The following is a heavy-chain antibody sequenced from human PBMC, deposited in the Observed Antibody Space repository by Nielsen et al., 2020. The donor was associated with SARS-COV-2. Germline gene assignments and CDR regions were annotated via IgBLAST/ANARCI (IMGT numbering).Heavy chain of an antibody. J-gene: IGHJ4*02. Sequence: SVKVSCKASGGTFTGYVFSWVRQAPGQGLDWMGGIIPFFRSTNYARKFQGRITITADESTSTLYMELSSLSSEDTAVYYCARADCSAASCYEGVWDYWGQGTLVTVSS. CDR2: IIPFFRST. CDR3: ARADCSAASCYEGVWDY. D-gene: IGHD2-2*01. CDR1: GGTFTGYV. V-gene: IGHV1-69*13.